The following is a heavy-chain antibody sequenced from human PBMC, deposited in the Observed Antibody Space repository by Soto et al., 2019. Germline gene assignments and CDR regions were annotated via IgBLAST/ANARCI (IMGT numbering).Heavy chain of an antibody. V-gene: IGHV4-59*01. J-gene: IGHJ5*02. CDR3: ARGYSPALGAPWARVNWFDP. CDR1: GGSMSNYD. D-gene: IGHD1-26*01. CDR2: IYYIGST. Sequence: SETLSLTCTVYGGSMSNYDLSLIRQPPGKGLEWIGYIYYIGSTNYNPSLKSRVTMSVDTSRNQLSLNLTSVTAADTAVYYCARGYSPALGAPWARVNWFDPWGQGNLVTVSS.